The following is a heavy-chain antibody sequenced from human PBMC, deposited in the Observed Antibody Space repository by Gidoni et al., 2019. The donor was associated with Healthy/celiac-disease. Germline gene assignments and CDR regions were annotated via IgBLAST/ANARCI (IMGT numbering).Heavy chain of an antibody. D-gene: IGHD6-19*01. J-gene: IGHJ4*02. V-gene: IGHV3-9*01. CDR1: GFTFDDYA. CDR2: ISWNSGSI. Sequence: EVQLVESGGGLVQPGRSLRRSCAASGFTFDDYAMHWVRQAPGKGLEWVSGISWNSGSIGYADSVKGRFTISRDNAKNSLYLQMNSLRAEDTALYYCAKDDGGWYDYWGQGTLVTVSS. CDR3: AKDDGGWYDY.